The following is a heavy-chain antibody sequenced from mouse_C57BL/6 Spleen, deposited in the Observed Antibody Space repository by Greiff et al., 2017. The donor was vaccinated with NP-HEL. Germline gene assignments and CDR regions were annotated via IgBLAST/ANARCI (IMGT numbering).Heavy chain of an antibody. J-gene: IGHJ1*03. CDR2: ISSGSSTI. CDR1: GFTFSDYG. D-gene: IGHD2-4*01. Sequence: EVQRVESGGGLVKPGGSLKLSCAASGFTFSDYGMHWVRQAPEKGLEWVAYISSGSSTIYYADTVKGRFTISRDNAKNTLFLQMTSLRSEDTAMYYCARRSYDYDVGYFDVWGTGTTVTVSS. V-gene: IGHV5-17*01. CDR3: ARRSYDYDVGYFDV.